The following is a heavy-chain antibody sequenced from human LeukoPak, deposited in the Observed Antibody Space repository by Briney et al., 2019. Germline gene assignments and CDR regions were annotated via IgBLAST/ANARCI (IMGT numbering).Heavy chain of an antibody. V-gene: IGHV1-69*06. CDR2: IIPIFGTA. CDR1: GGTFSSYA. Sequence: GASVKVSCKASGGTFSSYAISWVRQAPGQGLEWMGGIIPIFGTANYAQKFQGRVTITADKSTSTAYMELSSLRSEDTAVYYCAREGLWAAARLSDAFDIWGQGTMVTVSS. J-gene: IGHJ3*02. CDR3: AREGLWAAARLSDAFDI. D-gene: IGHD6-13*01.